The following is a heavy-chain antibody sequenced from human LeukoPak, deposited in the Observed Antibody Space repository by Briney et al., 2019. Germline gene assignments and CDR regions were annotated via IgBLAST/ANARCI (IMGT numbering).Heavy chain of an antibody. Sequence: PSETLSLTCTVSGGSITGYYWSWIRQPPGKGLEWIGYIFSGGSTNYNPSLKSRVTISEDTSVNQFSLKLSSVTATDTAVYYCARHYYDRSDSYSFDYWGQGTLVTVS. CDR2: IFSGGST. V-gene: IGHV4-59*08. J-gene: IGHJ4*02. CDR1: GGSITGYY. D-gene: IGHD3-22*01. CDR3: ARHYYDRSDSYSFDY.